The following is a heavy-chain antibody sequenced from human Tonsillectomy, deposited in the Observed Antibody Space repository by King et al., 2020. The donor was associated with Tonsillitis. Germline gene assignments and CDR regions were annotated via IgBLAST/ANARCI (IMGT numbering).Heavy chain of an antibody. CDR1: GFTFSNYG. CDR3: AKHDDEAAAGTLDY. V-gene: IGHV3-30*18. D-gene: IGHD6-13*01. Sequence: VQLVVSGGGVVQPGRSLRLSCAASGFTFSNYGMHWVRQAPGKGLEWVAVISNDGRNKYYADSVKGRFTISRDNSKNTLDLQMNSLTAEDTATYYCAKHDDEAAAGTLDYWGQGTLVTVSS. CDR2: ISNDGRNK. J-gene: IGHJ4*02.